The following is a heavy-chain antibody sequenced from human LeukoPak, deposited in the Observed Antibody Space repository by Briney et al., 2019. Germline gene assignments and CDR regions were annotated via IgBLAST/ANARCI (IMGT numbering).Heavy chain of an antibody. CDR2: ISGSGGST. V-gene: IGHV3-23*01. J-gene: IGHJ4*02. D-gene: IGHD2-15*01. CDR1: GFTFSSYA. CDR3: AKQGYCSGGSCNPWYFDY. Sequence: PGGSLRLSCAASGFTFSSYAMNWVRQAPGKGLEWVSTISGSGGSTYYADSVKGRFTISRDNSKNTLYLQMNSLRAGDTAVYHCAKQGYCSGGSCNPWYFDYWGQGTLVTVSS.